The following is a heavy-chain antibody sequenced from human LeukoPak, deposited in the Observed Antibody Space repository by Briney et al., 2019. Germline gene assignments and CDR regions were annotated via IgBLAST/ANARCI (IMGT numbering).Heavy chain of an antibody. CDR2: IYYSGST. D-gene: IGHD3-3*01. V-gene: IGHV4-59*11. Sequence: SDTQSLTCTLSGRPISSHYWSWIRQPPEKGLEWIGHIYYSGSTNYNHSLKSRVTISVDTSKNQFSLKLSSVTAADTAVYYCARGSAYDFWSGYPYYYYDYYMDVWGKGTTVTVSS. CDR3: ARGSAYDFWSGYPYYYYDYYMDV. J-gene: IGHJ6*03. CDR1: GRPISSHY.